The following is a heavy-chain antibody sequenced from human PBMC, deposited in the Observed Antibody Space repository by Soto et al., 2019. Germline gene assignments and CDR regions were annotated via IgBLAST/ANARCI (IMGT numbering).Heavy chain of an antibody. D-gene: IGHD2-15*01. J-gene: IGHJ4*02. CDR3: ASELAVVAALDY. CDR2: IIPILGIA. Sequence: QVQLVQSGAEVKKPGSSVKVSCKASGGTFSSYTISWVRQAPGQGLEWMGRIIPILGIANYAQKFQGRVTITADKSTSPASTELSSLRSEDTAVYYCASELAVVAALDYWGQGTLVTVSS. V-gene: IGHV1-69*02. CDR1: GGTFSSYT.